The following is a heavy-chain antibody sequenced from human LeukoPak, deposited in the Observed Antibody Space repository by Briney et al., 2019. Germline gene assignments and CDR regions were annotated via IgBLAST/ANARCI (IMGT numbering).Heavy chain of an antibody. Sequence: AAVKVSCKASGYTSTNYGISWVRQAPGQGLEWMGWSSPYNGKTNYAQNLQGRVTMTTDTSTSTAYMELRSLRSDDTAMYYCARGLLTFGGVIGGPQALEYFQHWGQGTLVTVSS. J-gene: IGHJ1*01. CDR3: ARGLLTFGGVIGGPQALEYFQH. V-gene: IGHV1-18*01. CDR2: SSPYNGKT. CDR1: GYTSTNYG. D-gene: IGHD3-16*02.